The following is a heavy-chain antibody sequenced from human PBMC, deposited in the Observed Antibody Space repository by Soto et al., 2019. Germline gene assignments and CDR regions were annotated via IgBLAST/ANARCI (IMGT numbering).Heavy chain of an antibody. Sequence: GASVKVSCKASGYTFTSYGISWVRQAPGQGLEWMGWISAYNGNTNYAQKLQGRVTMTTDTSTSTAYMELRSLRSDDTAVYYCAGPQAIAPGRYYGMDVWGQGTTVTVSS. D-gene: IGHD3-22*01. CDR3: AGPQAIAPGRYYGMDV. CDR2: ISAYNGNT. V-gene: IGHV1-18*01. CDR1: GYTFTSYG. J-gene: IGHJ6*02.